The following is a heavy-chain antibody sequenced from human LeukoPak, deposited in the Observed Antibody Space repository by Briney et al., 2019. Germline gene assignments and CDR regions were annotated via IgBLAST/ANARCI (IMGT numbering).Heavy chain of an antibody. CDR2: IKHDGSEE. V-gene: IGHV3-7*01. CDR3: ASGYSSGYYGYFQH. J-gene: IGHJ1*01. Sequence: PGGSLRLSCAVSGFTFSFHWMTWVRQAPGKGLEWVANIKHDGSEEYYVDSVKGRFTISRDNAKNSLYLQMNSLRAEDTAVYYCASGYSSGYYGYFQHWGQGTLVTVSS. CDR1: GFTFSFHW. D-gene: IGHD6-19*01.